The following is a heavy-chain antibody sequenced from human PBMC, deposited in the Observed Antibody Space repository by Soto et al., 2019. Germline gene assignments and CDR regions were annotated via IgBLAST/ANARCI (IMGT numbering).Heavy chain of an antibody. J-gene: IGHJ6*03. D-gene: IGHD2-15*01. CDR2: INHSGST. CDR1: GGSFSGYY. V-gene: IGHV4-34*01. Sequence: SETLSLTCAVYGGSFSGYYWSWIRQPPGKGLEWIGEINHSGSTNYNPSLKSRVTISLDRSKKQFSLKLSSVTAADTAVYYCARGRYVAVANGVDYYCYIDVWGKGTTVTVSS. CDR3: ARGRYVAVANGVDYYCYIDV.